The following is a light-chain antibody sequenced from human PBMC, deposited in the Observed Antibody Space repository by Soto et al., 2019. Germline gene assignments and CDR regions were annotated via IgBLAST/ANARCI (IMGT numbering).Light chain of an antibody. Sequence: DLHLTQSPSTLSASVGDRVTISCRASQSINKWLAWYQHKPGKAPNLLIYEVSTLHSGVPSRFSGSGSGTDFTLTISRLEPEDFAVYYCQQYGSSGTFGQGTKVDNK. CDR1: QSINKW. V-gene: IGKV1-5*03. J-gene: IGKJ1*01. CDR2: EVS. CDR3: QQYGSSGT.